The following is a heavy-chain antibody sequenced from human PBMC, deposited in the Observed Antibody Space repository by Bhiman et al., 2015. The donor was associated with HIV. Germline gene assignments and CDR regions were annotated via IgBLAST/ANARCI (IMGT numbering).Heavy chain of an antibody. CDR1: GFTFSTFG. V-gene: IGHV3-30*18. CDR2: ISYDGSDK. CDR3: AKDFLWRSTMVQGVMDY. Sequence: QVQLVESGGGVVQPGRSLRLSCAASGFTFSTFGMHWVRQAPGKGLEWVAVISYDGSDKYHAQSVKGRFTISRDNSKNTLYLQMNSLRAEDTAVYYCAKDFLWRSTMVQGVMDYWGQGTLVTVSS. D-gene: IGHD3-10*01. J-gene: IGHJ4*02.